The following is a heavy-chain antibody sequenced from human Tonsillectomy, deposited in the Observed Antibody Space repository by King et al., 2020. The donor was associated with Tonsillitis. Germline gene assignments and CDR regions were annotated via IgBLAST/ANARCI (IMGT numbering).Heavy chain of an antibody. V-gene: IGHV3-30-3*01. CDR3: ARGGSYSSGWPWFDP. D-gene: IGHD6-19*01. CDR1: GFTFSSYA. J-gene: IGHJ5*02. CDR2: ISYDGSNK. Sequence: LQLVQSGGGVVQPGRSLRLSCAASGFTFSSYAMHWVRQAPGKGLEWVAVISYDGSNKYYADSVKGRFTISRDNSKNTLYLQMNSLRAEDTAVYYCARGGSYSSGWPWFDPWGQGTLVTVSS.